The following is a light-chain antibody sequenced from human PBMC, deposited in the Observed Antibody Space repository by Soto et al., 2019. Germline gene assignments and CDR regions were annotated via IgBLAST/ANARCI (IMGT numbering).Light chain of an antibody. V-gene: IGLV2-14*01. Sequence: QSALTQPASVSGSPGQSITISCTGTSSDVAGYNYVSWYQHHPGKTPKLMIYEVTNRPSGVSNRFSGSRSGNTASLTISGLQPEDEADYYCSSYTSSSLVVFGGGTKVTVL. CDR2: EVT. CDR1: SSDVAGYNY. CDR3: SSYTSSSLVV. J-gene: IGLJ2*01.